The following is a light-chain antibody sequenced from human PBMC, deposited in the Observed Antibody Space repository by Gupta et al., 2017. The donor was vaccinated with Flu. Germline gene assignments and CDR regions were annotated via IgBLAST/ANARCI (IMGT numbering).Light chain of an antibody. CDR1: QSVSSY. CDR2: DAS. V-gene: IGKV3-11*01. Sequence: TLSLSPGERATLSCRARQSVSSYLAWYQQKPGQAPRLLIYDASNRATGITARCSGSGAGTDFTITISSLEPEDFAVYYCQQRSNGPPLYTFGQGTKLEIK. CDR3: QQRSNGPPLYT. J-gene: IGKJ2*01.